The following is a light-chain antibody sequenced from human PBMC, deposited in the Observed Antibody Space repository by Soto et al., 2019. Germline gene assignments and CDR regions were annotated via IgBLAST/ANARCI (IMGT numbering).Light chain of an antibody. CDR3: QQYDDLPVT. V-gene: IGKV1-33*01. Sequence: DIQMTQSPSSLFSCVGDIVTIRCQASQDISKFLNWYQQEPGKAPKVLIYDASKLQTGVPSRFSGSGSGTHFTLTINSLQPEDRGTYYCQQYDDLPVTFGQGTRLEI. CDR1: QDISKF. CDR2: DAS. J-gene: IGKJ5*01.